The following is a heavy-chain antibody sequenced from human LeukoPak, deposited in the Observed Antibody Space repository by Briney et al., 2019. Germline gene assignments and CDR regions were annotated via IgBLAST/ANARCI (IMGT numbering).Heavy chain of an antibody. CDR1: GGSISSYY. Sequence: SETLSLTCTVSGGSISSYYWSWIRQPPGKGLEWIGYIYYSGSTNYNPSLKSRVTISVDTSKNQFSLKLSSVTAADTAVYYCARVVTGSVDYWGQGTLVTVSS. CDR2: IYYSGST. CDR3: ARVVTGSVDY. V-gene: IGHV4-59*01. D-gene: IGHD1-26*01. J-gene: IGHJ4*02.